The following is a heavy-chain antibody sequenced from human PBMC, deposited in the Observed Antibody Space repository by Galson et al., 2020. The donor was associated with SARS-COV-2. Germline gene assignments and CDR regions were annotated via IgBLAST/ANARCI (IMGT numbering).Heavy chain of an antibody. D-gene: IGHD2-8*02. Sequence: SCAASGFTFSSYAMHWVRQAPGKGLEWVAVISYDGSNKYYADSVKGRFTISRDNSKNTLYLQMNSLRAEDTAVYYCARALVFDFDYWGQGTLVTVSS. CDR3: ARALVFDFDY. V-gene: IGHV3-30-3*01. CDR2: ISYDGSNK. J-gene: IGHJ4*02. CDR1: GFTFSSYA.